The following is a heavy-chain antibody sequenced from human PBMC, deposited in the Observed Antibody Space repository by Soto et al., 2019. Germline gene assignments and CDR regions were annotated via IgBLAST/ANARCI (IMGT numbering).Heavy chain of an antibody. V-gene: IGHV1-2*02. CDR1: GYPFSAYY. J-gene: IGHJ5*01. CDR3: ASGHCSSGTCYSWFDS. CDR2: LNPNSGDT. D-gene: IGHD2-2*02. Sequence: ASVKVSCKASGYPFSAYYINWVRQAPGQGLEWMGWLNPNSGDTKFTQNFQGRVTMTRDTSIRTAYMELTNLTSDDTAVYYCASGHCSSGTCYSWFDSWGQGTLVTVSS.